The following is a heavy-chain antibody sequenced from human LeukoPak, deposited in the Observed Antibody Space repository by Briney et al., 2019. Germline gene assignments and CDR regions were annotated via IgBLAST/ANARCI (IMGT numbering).Heavy chain of an antibody. Sequence: SETLSLTCTVSGGSISTHFWTWIRQPPGMGLEWIGYIYYTGSTNYNPSLKSRVTISLDTSKNQFSLHLSFVIAADTAVYYCARAPNGYYPLDYWGQGTLVTVSS. CDR1: GGSISTHF. CDR3: ARAPNGYYPLDY. CDR2: IYYTGST. V-gene: IGHV4-59*11. J-gene: IGHJ4*02. D-gene: IGHD3-22*01.